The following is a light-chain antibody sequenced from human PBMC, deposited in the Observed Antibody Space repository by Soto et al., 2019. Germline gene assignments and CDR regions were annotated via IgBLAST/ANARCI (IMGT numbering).Light chain of an antibody. J-gene: IGKJ1*01. CDR3: HQYNTWPRT. CDR1: QTVTTN. V-gene: IGKV3-15*01. Sequence: EIVMTQSPVTLSVSPGERATLSCRASQTVTTNLAWYQQKPGQAPRLVIHGASTRATDFPARFSGSGSGTEFTLTINSLQSEDIAVYYCHQYNTWPRTFGQWTKVEIK. CDR2: GAS.